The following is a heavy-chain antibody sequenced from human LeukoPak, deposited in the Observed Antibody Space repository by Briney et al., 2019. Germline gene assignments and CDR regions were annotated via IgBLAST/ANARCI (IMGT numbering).Heavy chain of an antibody. Sequence: GGSLRLSCAASGFTFSSYAMSWVRQAPGKGLEWVSTINSSGVSTYYADSVKGRFTISRDNSRNTLYLQMNSLRAEDTAVYYCAKRGEHREAAGSYYFDYWGQGTLVTVSS. V-gene: IGHV3-23*01. CDR1: GFTFSSYA. D-gene: IGHD6-13*01. J-gene: IGHJ4*02. CDR3: AKRGEHREAAGSYYFDY. CDR2: INSSGVST.